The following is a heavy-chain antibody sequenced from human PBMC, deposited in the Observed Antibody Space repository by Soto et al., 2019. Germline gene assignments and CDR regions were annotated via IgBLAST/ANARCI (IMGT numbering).Heavy chain of an antibody. J-gene: IGHJ5*02. CDR1: GGSISSGGYY. CDR2: IYYSGST. Sequence: QVQLQESGPGLVKPSQTLSLTCTVSGGSISSGGYYWSWIRQHPGKGLEWIGYIYYSGSTYYNPSLKSRLTISVDTSKNQFPLKLRFVTAAYTAVYYCARLRADDLSAWGQGTLVTVSS. D-gene: IGHD1-1*01. V-gene: IGHV4-31*03. CDR3: ARLRADDLSA.